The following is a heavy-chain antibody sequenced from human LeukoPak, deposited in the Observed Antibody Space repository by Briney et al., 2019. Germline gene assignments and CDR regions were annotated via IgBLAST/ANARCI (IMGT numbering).Heavy chain of an antibody. V-gene: IGHV3-30*02. J-gene: IGHJ4*02. D-gene: IGHD3-9*01. CDR1: GFTFSSYG. CDR3: AKDGVPSRYFGRNYFDY. Sequence: GGSLRLSCAASGFTFSSYGMHWVRQAPGKGLEWVAFIRYDGTNKYYADSVKGRFTISRDNFKNTLYLKMNNLRAEDTAVYYCAKDGVPSRYFGRNYFDYWGQGALVTVSS. CDR2: IRYDGTNK.